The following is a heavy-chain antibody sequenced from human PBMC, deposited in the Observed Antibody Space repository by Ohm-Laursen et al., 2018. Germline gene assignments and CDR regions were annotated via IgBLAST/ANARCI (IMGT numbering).Heavy chain of an antibody. CDR2: IYYSGTT. V-gene: IGHV4-59*01. CDR3: ARVRRWLQLWYFDY. D-gene: IGHD5-24*01. Sequence: TLSLTWTVSGGSISSYYWSWIRQPPGKGLEWIGYIYYSGTTNYNPSLLGRVTISLDTSKNQFSLKLSSVTAADTAVYYCARVRRWLQLWYFDYWGQGTLVTVSS. CDR1: GGSISSYY. J-gene: IGHJ4*02.